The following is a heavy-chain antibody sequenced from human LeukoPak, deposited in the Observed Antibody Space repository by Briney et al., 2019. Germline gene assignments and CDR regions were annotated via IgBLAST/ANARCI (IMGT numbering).Heavy chain of an antibody. Sequence: SGTLSLTCAVYGGSFSGYYWSWIRQPPGKGLEWIGEINHSGSTNYNPSLKSRVTISVDTSKNQFSLKLSSVAAADTAVYYCASPPYWGQGTLVTVSS. CDR2: INHSGST. CDR3: ASPPY. V-gene: IGHV4-34*01. J-gene: IGHJ4*02. CDR1: GGSFSGYY.